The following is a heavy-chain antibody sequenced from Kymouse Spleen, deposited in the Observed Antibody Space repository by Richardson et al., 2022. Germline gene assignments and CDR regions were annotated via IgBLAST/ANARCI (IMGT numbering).Heavy chain of an antibody. CDR1: GFTFSNAW. Sequence: EVQLVESGGGLVKPGGSLRLSCAASGFTFSNAWMSWVRQAPGKGLEWVGRIKSKTDGGTTDYAAPVKGRFTISRDDSKNTLYLQMNSLKTEDTAVYYCTTDLDNWNYEGYYYGMDVWGQGTTVTVSS. CDR3: TTDLDNWNYEGYYYGMDV. J-gene: IGHJ6*02. CDR2: IKSKTDGGTT. D-gene: IGHD1-7*01. V-gene: IGHV3-15*01.